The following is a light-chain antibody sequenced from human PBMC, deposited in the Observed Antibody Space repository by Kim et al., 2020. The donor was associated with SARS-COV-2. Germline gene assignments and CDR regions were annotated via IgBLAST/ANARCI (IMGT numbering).Light chain of an antibody. CDR2: GAS. CDR1: QTIGNN. V-gene: IGKV3-15*01. CDR3: QRYNDRRGT. Sequence: VSPGERARSSRRGRQTIGNNAACDQHKPGQAPRRLISGASTRATGIPARVSGSVAGTEFTLSLCSLRSEGFSLYYSQRYNDRRGTFGGGTKVEIK. J-gene: IGKJ4*01.